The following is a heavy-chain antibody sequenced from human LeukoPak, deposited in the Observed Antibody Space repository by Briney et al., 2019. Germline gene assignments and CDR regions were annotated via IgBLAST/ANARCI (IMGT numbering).Heavy chain of an antibody. CDR3: AREFAEASYYYYGMDV. Sequence: SVKVSCKASGGTFSSYAISWVRQAPGQGLEWMGGIISIFGTANYAQKFQGRVTITADESTSTAYMELSSLRSEDTAVYYCAREFAEASYYYYGMDVWGQGTTVTVSS. D-gene: IGHD3-10*01. J-gene: IGHJ6*02. CDR2: IISIFGTA. CDR1: GGTFSSYA. V-gene: IGHV1-69*13.